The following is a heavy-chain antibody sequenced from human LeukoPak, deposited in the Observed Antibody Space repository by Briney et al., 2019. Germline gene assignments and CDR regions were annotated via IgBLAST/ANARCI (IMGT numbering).Heavy chain of an antibody. CDR2: MNPNSGNT. CDR3: ARDPWLMGY. J-gene: IGHJ4*02. CDR1: GYTFTSYD. Sequence: ASMKVSCKASGYTFTSYDINWVRQATGQGLEWMGWMNPNSGNTGYAQRFQGRVTVTRNTSISTAYMELSSLRSEDTAVYYCARDPWLMGYWGQGTLVTVSS. V-gene: IGHV1-8*01. D-gene: IGHD5-18*01.